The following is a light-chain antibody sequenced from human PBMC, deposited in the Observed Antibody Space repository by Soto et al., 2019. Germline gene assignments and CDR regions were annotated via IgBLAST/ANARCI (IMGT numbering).Light chain of an antibody. CDR2: AAS. J-gene: IGKJ1*01. CDR1: QGISTY. Sequence: DIQMTQSPSSLSASVGDRVTITCRASQGISTYLNWSQQKPGKAPKLLIYAASSLQSGVPSRFSGSGSETDFTLTISSLQPEDFATYSCHQSDSTTWTFGQGTKVEIK. CDR3: HQSDSTTWT. V-gene: IGKV1-39*01.